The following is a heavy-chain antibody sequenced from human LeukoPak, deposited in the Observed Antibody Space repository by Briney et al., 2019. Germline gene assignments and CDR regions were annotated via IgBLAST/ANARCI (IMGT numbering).Heavy chain of an antibody. Sequence: GGSLRLSCAASEFTFNTYSMNWVRQAPGKGLEWVSSISSSSDYIYYADSVKGRFTISRDNAKNSLYLQMNSLRAEDTAVYYCAELGITMIGGVWGKGTTVTISS. CDR3: AELGITMIGGV. CDR2: ISSSSDYI. V-gene: IGHV3-21*01. D-gene: IGHD3-10*02. CDR1: EFTFNTYS. J-gene: IGHJ6*04.